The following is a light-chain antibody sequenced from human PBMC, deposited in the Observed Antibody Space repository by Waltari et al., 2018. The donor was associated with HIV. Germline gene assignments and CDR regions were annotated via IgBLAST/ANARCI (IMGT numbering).Light chain of an antibody. J-gene: IGLJ1*01. V-gene: IGLV3-21*01. CDR3: QVWDSGSDHV. Sequence: SYVLTQPPSISVAPGKTATIPCGGNNIGNRDVHWYQQKPGQAPILVIFDDDDRTSGSPARISGSNSDNTATLTINRVEVGDEGDYYCQVWDSGSDHVFGSGTSVTVL. CDR1: NIGNRD. CDR2: DDD.